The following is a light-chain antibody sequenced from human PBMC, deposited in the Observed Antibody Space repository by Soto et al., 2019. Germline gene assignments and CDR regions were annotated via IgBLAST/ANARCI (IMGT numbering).Light chain of an antibody. CDR1: QSVSSSY. CDR3: HQYGSSPYT. J-gene: IGKJ2*01. Sequence: EIVLTQSPGTLSLSPGERATLSCRASQSVSSSYLAWYQQKPGQAPRLVIYGASSRATGIPDRFSGSGSGTDFTLTISRLEPEDFAVYYCHQYGSSPYTFGQGTKLEIK. V-gene: IGKV3-20*01. CDR2: GAS.